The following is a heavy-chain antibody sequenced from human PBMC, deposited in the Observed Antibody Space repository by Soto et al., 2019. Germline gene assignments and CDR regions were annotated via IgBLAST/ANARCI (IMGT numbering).Heavy chain of an antibody. D-gene: IGHD5-12*01. CDR3: AGHHGPTTSENWFDP. CDR2: ISTYSGDT. V-gene: IGHV1-18*01. Sequence: QVHLVQSGVEVKTPGASVKVSCQASGYTFFTYDISWVRQAPGKGLEWMGWISTYSGDTKNAHKFQGRVTMTTGTSTTTAYLDPRSLSSDDPAVYYFAGHHGPTTSENWFDPWGQGTLVTVSS. J-gene: IGHJ5*02. CDR1: GYTFFTYD.